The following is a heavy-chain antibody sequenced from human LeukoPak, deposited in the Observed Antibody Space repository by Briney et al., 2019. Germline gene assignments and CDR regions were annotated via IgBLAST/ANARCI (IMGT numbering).Heavy chain of an antibody. CDR1: GFPFGDYA. CDR3: TRDPLHYYASGSHYYFDY. J-gene: IGHJ4*02. CDR2: IRSKGYGGTT. V-gene: IGHV3-49*04. D-gene: IGHD3-10*01. Sequence: GGSLRLSCTASGFPFGDYAVSWVRQAPGKGLEWVGFIRSKGYGGTTEYAASVKGRFTISRDDSKSIAHLQMDSLKTEDTAVYYCTRDPLHYYASGSHYYFDYWGQGTLVTVSS.